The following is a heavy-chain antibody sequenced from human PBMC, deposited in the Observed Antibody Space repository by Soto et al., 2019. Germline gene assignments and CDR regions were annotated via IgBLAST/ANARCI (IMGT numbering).Heavy chain of an antibody. V-gene: IGHV4-61*01. CDR3: ARRGSESDSCGYYRWRGAFDI. Sequence: SETLSLTCTVSGGSVSSGSYYWSWIRQPPGKGLEWIGYLYYSGSTNYNPSLKSRVTISVDTSKNQFSLKLSSVTAEDTAAYYSARRGSESDSCGYYRWRGAFDICGQGKMV. J-gene: IGHJ3*02. CDR2: LYYSGST. D-gene: IGHD3-22*01. CDR1: GGSVSSGSYY.